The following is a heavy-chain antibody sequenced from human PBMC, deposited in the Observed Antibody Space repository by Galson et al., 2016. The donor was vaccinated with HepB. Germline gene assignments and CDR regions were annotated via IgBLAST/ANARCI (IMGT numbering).Heavy chain of an antibody. CDR3: AKSFGSNDFWSGFTSAYFDY. CDR2: ISRNSGRM. J-gene: IGHJ4*02. V-gene: IGHV3-9*01. Sequence: SLRLSCAASGFTFSSYAMHWVRQAPGKGLEWVSGISRNSGRMDYADSVKGRFTISRDNAKNSLYLQMNSLRAEDTALYYCAKSFGSNDFWSGFTSAYFDYWGQGTLVTVSS. D-gene: IGHD3-3*01. CDR1: GFTFSSYA.